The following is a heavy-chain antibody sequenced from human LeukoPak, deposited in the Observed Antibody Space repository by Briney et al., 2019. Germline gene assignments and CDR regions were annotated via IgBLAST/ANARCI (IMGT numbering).Heavy chain of an antibody. D-gene: IGHD2-2*01. V-gene: IGHV4-4*08. CDR2: INNSGGT. J-gene: IGHJ4*02. CDR3: ASQMSGTSVSY. Sequence: SETLSLTCTVSGDSISRYYWSWIRQPPGKGLEWIGYINNSGGTSYNPSLKSRVTISLDTSKNQFSLKLNSVTTTDTAMYYCASQMSGTSVSYWGQGTLVTVSS. CDR1: GDSISRYY.